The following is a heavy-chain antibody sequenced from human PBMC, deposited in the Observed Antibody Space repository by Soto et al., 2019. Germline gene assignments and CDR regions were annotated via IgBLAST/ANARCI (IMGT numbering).Heavy chain of an antibody. J-gene: IGHJ6*02. Sequence: SVTLSLPCTVSGGSISSYYWSWIRQPPGKGLEWIGYIYYSGSTNYNPSLKSRVTISVDTSKNQFSLKLSSVTAADTAVYYCARAASRYCSSTSCYADYYYYYGMDVWGQGTTVTVSS. CDR3: ARAASRYCSSTSCYADYYYYYGMDV. CDR2: IYYSGST. CDR1: GGSISSYY. V-gene: IGHV4-59*01. D-gene: IGHD2-2*01.